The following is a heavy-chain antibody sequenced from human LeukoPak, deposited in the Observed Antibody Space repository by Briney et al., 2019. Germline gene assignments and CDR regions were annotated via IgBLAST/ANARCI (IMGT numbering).Heavy chain of an antibody. V-gene: IGHV4-4*09. D-gene: IGHD3-22*01. Sequence: SETLSLTCTVSGGSISSYYGSWIRQPPGKGLEWIGYIYTSGSTNYNPSLKSRVTISVDTSKNQFSLKLSSVTAADTAVYYCARLEPYYDRPSCAFDIWGQGTVVTVSS. CDR3: ARLEPYYDRPSCAFDI. J-gene: IGHJ3*02. CDR2: IYTSGST. CDR1: GGSISSYY.